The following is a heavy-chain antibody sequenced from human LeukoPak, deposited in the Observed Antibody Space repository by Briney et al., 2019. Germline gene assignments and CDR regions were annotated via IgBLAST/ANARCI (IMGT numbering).Heavy chain of an antibody. CDR1: GGSISSYY. Sequence: SETLSLTCTVSGGSISSYYWSWIRQPPGKGLEWIGYIYYSGSTNYNPSLKSRVTISVDTSKNQFSLKLSSVTAADTAVYYCARLNPVAVDYWGQGTLVTVSS. CDR3: ARLNPVAVDY. D-gene: IGHD6-19*01. J-gene: IGHJ4*02. V-gene: IGHV4-59*08. CDR2: IYYSGST.